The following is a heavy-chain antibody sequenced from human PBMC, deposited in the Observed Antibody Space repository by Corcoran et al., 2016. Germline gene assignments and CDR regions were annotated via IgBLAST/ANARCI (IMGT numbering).Heavy chain of an antibody. CDR2: IYYSGST. Sequence: QLQLQESGPGLVKPSETLSLTCTVSGGSISSSSYYWGWIRQPPGKGLEWIGSIYYSGSTYYNPSLKSRVTITVDTSKNQFYLKLSSVNAADTAVYYCARVRVVVITTLWFDPWGQGTLVTVSS. CDR3: ARVRVVVITTLWFDP. CDR1: GGSISSSSYY. V-gene: IGHV4-39*07. D-gene: IGHD3-22*01. J-gene: IGHJ5*02.